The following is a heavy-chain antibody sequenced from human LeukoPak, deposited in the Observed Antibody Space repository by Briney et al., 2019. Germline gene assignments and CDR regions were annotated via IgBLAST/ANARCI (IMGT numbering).Heavy chain of an antibody. CDR3: ARGVVIAPQTFDY. V-gene: IGHV4-59*01. CDR1: GDSINGFY. Sequence: SETLSLTCTVSGDSINGFYWSWIRQPPGKGLEWIGYIYYSWSTNYNPSLKSRVTISVDTAKNQFSLKLSSVSAADTAVYYCARGVVIAPQTFDYWGQGTLVTVSS. CDR2: IYYSWST. J-gene: IGHJ4*02. D-gene: IGHD2-21*01.